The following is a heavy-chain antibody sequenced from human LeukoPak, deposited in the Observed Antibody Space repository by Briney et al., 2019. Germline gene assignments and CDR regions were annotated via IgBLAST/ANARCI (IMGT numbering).Heavy chain of an antibody. CDR2: INAGNGNT. V-gene: IGHV1-3*01. CDR1: GYTFTSYA. CDR3: AREGPYYYGSGSYYPFDY. J-gene: IGHJ4*02. Sequence: GASVNVSCKASGYTFTSYAMHWVRQAPGQRLEWMGWINAGNGNTKYSQKFQGRVTITRDTSASTAYMELSSLRSEDTAVYYCAREGPYYYGSGSYYPFDYWGQGTLVTVSS. D-gene: IGHD3-10*01.